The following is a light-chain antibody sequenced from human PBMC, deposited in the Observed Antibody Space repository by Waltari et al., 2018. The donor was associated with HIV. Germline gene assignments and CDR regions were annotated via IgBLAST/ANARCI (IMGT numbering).Light chain of an antibody. J-gene: IGLJ2*01. CDR1: SSAVGRYGY. Sequence: QSPLPPPPSASGPLGPSVTTSCTGSSSAVGRYGYVSWYQQHPGKAPKLLIFEVNKRPSGVPDRVSGSKSGNTASLTVSGLQAEDEAEYSCSSYAGINPVIFGGGTTLTVL. V-gene: IGLV2-8*01. CDR3: SSYAGINPVI. CDR2: EVN.